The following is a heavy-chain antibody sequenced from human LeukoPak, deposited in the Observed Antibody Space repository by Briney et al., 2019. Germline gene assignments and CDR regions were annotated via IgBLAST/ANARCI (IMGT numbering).Heavy chain of an antibody. Sequence: ASVKVSCKASGYTFTSYDINWVRQATGQGLEWMGWMNPNSGNTGYAQKFQGRVTMTRNTSISTAYMELSSLRSEDTAVYYCARGFIAAAGNGGDYWGQGTLVTVSS. CDR1: GYTFTSYD. CDR2: MNPNSGNT. D-gene: IGHD6-13*01. J-gene: IGHJ4*02. CDR3: ARGFIAAAGNGGDY. V-gene: IGHV1-8*01.